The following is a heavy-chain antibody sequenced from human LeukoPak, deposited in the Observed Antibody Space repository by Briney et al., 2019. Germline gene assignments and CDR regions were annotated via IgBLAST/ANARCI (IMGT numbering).Heavy chain of an antibody. D-gene: IGHD3-10*01. Sequence: GESLKISCKGSGFSFTNYWIGWVRQMPGKGLEWMGIIYPSDSDTRYSPSFQGQVTFSAVKSISTACLQWSSLRASDTAMYYCARQGAYGSLDYWGQGTLVTVSS. V-gene: IGHV5-51*01. CDR1: GFSFTNYW. J-gene: IGHJ4*02. CDR2: IYPSDSDT. CDR3: ARQGAYGSLDY.